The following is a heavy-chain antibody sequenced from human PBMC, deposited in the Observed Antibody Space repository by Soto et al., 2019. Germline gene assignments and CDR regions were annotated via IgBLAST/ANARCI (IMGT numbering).Heavy chain of an antibody. D-gene: IGHD2-8*01. CDR3: ARRTNGYFAY. V-gene: IGHV1-69*05. CDR1: GGTFSSYA. CDR2: IIPIFGTA. J-gene: IGHJ4*02. Sequence: SVKLSCKASGGTFSSYAISWVRQAPGQGLEWMGGIIPIFGTANYAQKFQGRFTISRDNSKNTLYLEMNSLRAEDTAVYYCARRTNGYFAYWGQGALVTVSS.